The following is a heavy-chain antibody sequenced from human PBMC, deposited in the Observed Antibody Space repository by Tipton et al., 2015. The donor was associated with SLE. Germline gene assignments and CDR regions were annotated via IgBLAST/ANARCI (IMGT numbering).Heavy chain of an antibody. J-gene: IGHJ4*02. CDR2: INHSGST. CDR1: GGSFSGYY. D-gene: IGHD7-27*01. CDR3: ASLTRGDYFDY. V-gene: IGHV4-34*09. Sequence: TLSLTCAVYGGSFSGYYWSWIRQSPGKGLEWIGDINHSGSTNYNPSLKSRVTISVDTSGRQLSLRLTSVTAADTAVYYCASLTRGDYFDYWGQGTLVTVSS.